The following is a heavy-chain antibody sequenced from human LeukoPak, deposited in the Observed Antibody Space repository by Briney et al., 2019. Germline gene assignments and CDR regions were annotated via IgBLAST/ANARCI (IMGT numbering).Heavy chain of an antibody. CDR1: GSTFSSYG. D-gene: IGHD6-19*01. CDR2: IRYDGSYK. J-gene: IGHJ4*02. CDR3: ARRSGIAVAGAFDY. Sequence: PGGSLRLSCAASGSTFSSYGMHWVRQAPGKGLEWVAFIRYDGSYKYYADSVKGRFTISRDNSKNTLYLQMNSLRAEDTAVYYCARRSGIAVAGAFDYWGQGTLVTVSS. V-gene: IGHV3-30*02.